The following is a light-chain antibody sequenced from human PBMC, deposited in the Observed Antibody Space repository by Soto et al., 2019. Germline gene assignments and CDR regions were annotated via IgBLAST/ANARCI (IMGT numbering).Light chain of an antibody. CDR2: GAS. V-gene: IGKV3-15*01. Sequence: EVVMTQSPATLSVSPGERATLSCRASQSVTTNMAWYQQKPGQAPRLLIYGASTRATGIPARFSGSGSGTEFTLTISSLQSEDFAVYSCQQYNNWPPTWTLGQGTKVDIK. J-gene: IGKJ1*01. CDR1: QSVTTN. CDR3: QQYNNWPPTWT.